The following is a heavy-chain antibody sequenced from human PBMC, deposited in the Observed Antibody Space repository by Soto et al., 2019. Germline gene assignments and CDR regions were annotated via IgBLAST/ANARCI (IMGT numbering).Heavy chain of an antibody. J-gene: IGHJ3*02. V-gene: IGHV3-7*01. CDR1: GLTFSISW. D-gene: IGHD2-15*01. Sequence: VQLVESGGGLVQPGESLRLSCAASGLTFSISWMTWVRQAPGEGLEWVSNINPAGNVQQYADSVKERFTITRDNAKYSLFLQMSDLRVEDTAVYYCATANTPYAFEMLGQGTMVTVSS. CDR3: ATANTPYAFEM. CDR2: INPAGNVQ.